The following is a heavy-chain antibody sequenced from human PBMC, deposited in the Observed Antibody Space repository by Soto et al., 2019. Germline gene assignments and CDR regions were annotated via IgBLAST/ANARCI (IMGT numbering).Heavy chain of an antibody. CDR3: ARGYYDYVWGSNFDY. V-gene: IGHV1-18*04. Sequence: ASVKVSCKASGYTFTSYGISWVRQAPGQGLEWMGWISAYNGNTNYAQKLQGRVTMTTDTSTSTAYMELRSLRSDDTAVYYCARGYYDYVWGSNFDYWGQGPLGTVSS. CDR1: GYTFTSYG. D-gene: IGHD3-16*01. CDR2: ISAYNGNT. J-gene: IGHJ4*02.